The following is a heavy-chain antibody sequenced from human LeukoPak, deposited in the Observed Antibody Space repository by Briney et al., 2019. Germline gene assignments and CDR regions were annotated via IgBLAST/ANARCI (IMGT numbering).Heavy chain of an antibody. Sequence: GGSLRLSCAASGFTFSSYAMSWVRQAPGKGLEGVSGISSSGSSTYYADSVKGRFTISRDNSKNTLYLQMNSLRAEDTAVYYCAKASYCSGTSCYEGRLDYWGQGTLVTVSS. CDR1: GFTFSSYA. CDR3: AKASYCSGTSCYEGRLDY. D-gene: IGHD2-15*01. CDR2: ISSSGSST. V-gene: IGHV3-23*01. J-gene: IGHJ4*02.